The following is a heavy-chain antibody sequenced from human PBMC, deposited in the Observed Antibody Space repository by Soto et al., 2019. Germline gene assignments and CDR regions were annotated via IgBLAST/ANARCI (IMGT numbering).Heavy chain of an antibody. CDR1: GGAISSYF. Sequence: SETLSLTCIVSGGAISSYFWSWIRQPPGKGLEWIGYIYYSGSTNYNPSLESRATIFADKSGSHFSLNLTSVTADDTAVYYCGRPHYAICSWGRGTLVTVSS. D-gene: IGHD4-17*01. V-gene: IGHV4-59*01. CDR3: GRPHYAICS. J-gene: IGHJ4*02. CDR2: IYYSGST.